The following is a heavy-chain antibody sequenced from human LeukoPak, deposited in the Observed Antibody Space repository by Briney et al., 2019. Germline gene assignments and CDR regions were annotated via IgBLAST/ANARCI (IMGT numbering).Heavy chain of an antibody. V-gene: IGHV1-2*02. J-gene: IGHJ6*03. CDR2: INPNSGGT. CDR3: ARSPLPPPYYYYMDV. D-gene: IGHD2-15*01. CDR1: GYTFTGYY. Sequence: ASVKVSCKASGYTFTGYYMHWVRQAPGQGLEWMGWINPNSGGTNYAQKFQGRVTMIRDTSISTAYMELSSLRSEDTAVYYCARSPLPPPYYYYMDVWGKGTTVTVSS.